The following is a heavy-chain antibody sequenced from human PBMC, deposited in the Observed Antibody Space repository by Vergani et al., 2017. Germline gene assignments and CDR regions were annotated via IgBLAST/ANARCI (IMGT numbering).Heavy chain of an antibody. J-gene: IGHJ4*02. CDR1: GFTFSDYY. Sequence: VQLVESGGGLVKPGGSLRLSCAASGFTFSDYYMTWIRQAPGKGLEWISYISGSGHTKYYADSVKGRFAISRDNAKNSLYLQMNSLRAEDTAVYYCARDRTPDSSGYISDLADYWGQGTLVIVSS. CDR3: ARDRTPDSSGYISDLADY. CDR2: ISGSGHTK. V-gene: IGHV3-11*04. D-gene: IGHD3-22*01.